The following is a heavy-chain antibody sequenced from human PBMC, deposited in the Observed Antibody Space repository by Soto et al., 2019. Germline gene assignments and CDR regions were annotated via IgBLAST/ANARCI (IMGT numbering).Heavy chain of an antibody. J-gene: IGHJ4*02. Sequence: EVQLLESGGGLVQPGGSLRLSCAASGFTFSSYAMNWVRQAPGKGLEWVSVISGSGDSTYYADSVKGRFTISRDNSKNTLYLQMNSLRAEDTAVYYCARRGSGSYYDYWGQGTRVTVSS. CDR3: ARRGSGSYYDY. V-gene: IGHV3-23*01. CDR1: GFTFSSYA. D-gene: IGHD1-26*01. CDR2: ISGSGDST.